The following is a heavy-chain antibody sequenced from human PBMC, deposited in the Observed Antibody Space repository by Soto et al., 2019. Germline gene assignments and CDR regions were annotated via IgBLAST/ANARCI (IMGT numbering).Heavy chain of an antibody. CDR1: KFIFSTYA. J-gene: IGHJ3*01. D-gene: IGHD4-17*01. Sequence: EVQVLESGGGSIQPGGSLSLSCTTSKFIFSTYAMTWVRQAPGEGLEWVSSIRGSGDGTSYADSVRGRFTISRDNSKNTLYLRMNRLRVEDTAVYYCTRDPNGDYIGAFDFWGQGMLVTVSS. CDR3: TRDPNGDYIGAFDF. V-gene: IGHV3-23*01. CDR2: IRGSGDGT.